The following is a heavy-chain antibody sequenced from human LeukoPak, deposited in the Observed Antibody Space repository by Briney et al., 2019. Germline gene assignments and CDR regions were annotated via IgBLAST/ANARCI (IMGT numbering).Heavy chain of an antibody. CDR1: GFTFSSYS. D-gene: IGHD5-24*01. CDR2: ISGSDYI. V-gene: IGHV3-21*01. CDR3: ARDQEEEMASDY. J-gene: IGHJ4*02. Sequence: GGSLRLSCAASGFTFSSYSMNWVRQAPGKGLEWVSSISGSDYIQYADSVKGRFTISRDNAKNSLYLQMNSLRAEDTAVYYCARDQEEEMASDYWGQGTLVTVSS.